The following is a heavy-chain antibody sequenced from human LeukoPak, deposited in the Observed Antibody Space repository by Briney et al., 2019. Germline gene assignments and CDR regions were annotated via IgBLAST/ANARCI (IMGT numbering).Heavy chain of an antibody. CDR2: MYTSGST. CDR3: ARLRVVVGTRGPQWFDP. Sequence: SETLSLTCTVSGDSISSYYWSRIRQPAGKGLEWIGHMYTSGSTNYNPSLKSRVTMSVDTSKNQLSLKVRSATAADTAVYYCARLRVVVGTRGPQWFDPWGQGTLVTVSS. D-gene: IGHD1-1*01. CDR1: GDSISSYY. J-gene: IGHJ5*02. V-gene: IGHV4-4*07.